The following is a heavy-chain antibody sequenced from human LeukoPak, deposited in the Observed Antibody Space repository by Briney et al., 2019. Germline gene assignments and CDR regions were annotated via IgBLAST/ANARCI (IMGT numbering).Heavy chain of an antibody. CDR2: INHSGST. D-gene: IGHD6-13*01. CDR3: ARQKLWYSSSWLDY. J-gene: IGHJ4*02. CDR1: GGSFSGYY. V-gene: IGHV4-34*01. Sequence: SETLSLTCAVYGGSFSGYYWSWIRQPPGEGLEWIGEINHSGSTNYNPSLKSRVTISVDTSKNQFSLKLSSVTAADTAVYYCARQKLWYSSSWLDYWGQGTLVTVSS.